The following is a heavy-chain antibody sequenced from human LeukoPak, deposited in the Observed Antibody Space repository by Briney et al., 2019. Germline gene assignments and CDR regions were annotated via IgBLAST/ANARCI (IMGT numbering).Heavy chain of an antibody. J-gene: IGHJ2*01. V-gene: IGHV3-74*01. CDR3: ARGQWLVSHWYFDL. CDR1: GFTLSTYW. Sequence: PGGSLRLSCAASGFTLSTYWMHWVRQAPGKGLVWAARINSDGSSTNYADSVKGRFTISRDNAKNTLYLQMNSLRAEDTAVYYCARGQWLVSHWYFDLWGRGTLVTVSS. CDR2: INSDGSST. D-gene: IGHD6-19*01.